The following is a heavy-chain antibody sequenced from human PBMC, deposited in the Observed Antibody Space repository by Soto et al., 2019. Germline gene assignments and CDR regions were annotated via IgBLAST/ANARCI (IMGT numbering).Heavy chain of an antibody. J-gene: IGHJ4*02. CDR3: ARGTYYYDSSGFSHFDY. Sequence: ASVTVSCKASGYTFTGYYMHWVRQAPRQGLEWMGWINPNSGGTNYAQKFQGWVTMTRDTSISTAYMELSRLRSDDTAVYYCARGTYYYDSSGFSHFDYWGQGTLVTVSS. D-gene: IGHD3-22*01. CDR1: GYTFTGYY. V-gene: IGHV1-2*04. CDR2: INPNSGGT.